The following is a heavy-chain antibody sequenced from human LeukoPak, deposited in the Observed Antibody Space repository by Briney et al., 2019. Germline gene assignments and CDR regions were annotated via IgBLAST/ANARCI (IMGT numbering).Heavy chain of an antibody. CDR2: ISSSSSYI. CDR1: GFTFSSYS. V-gene: IGHV3-21*01. CDR3: ARGEFIFGGYMDV. Sequence: GGSLRLSCAASGFTFSSYSMNWVRQAPGKGLEWVSSISSSSSYIYYADSVKGRFTISRDNAKNSLYLQMNSLRAEDTAVYYCARGEFIFGGYMDVWGKGTTVTVSS. D-gene: IGHD3-10*02. J-gene: IGHJ6*03.